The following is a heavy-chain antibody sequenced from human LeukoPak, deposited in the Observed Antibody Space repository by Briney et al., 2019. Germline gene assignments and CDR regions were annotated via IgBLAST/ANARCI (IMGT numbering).Heavy chain of an antibody. J-gene: IGHJ3*02. V-gene: IGHV3-21*01. Sequence: GGSLRLSCAASGFTFSSYSMNWVRQAPGRGLEWVSSISSSSSYIYYADSVKGRFTISRDNAKNSLYLQMNSLRAEDTAVYYCARYYDSNDNLAFDIWGQGTMVTVSS. D-gene: IGHD3-22*01. CDR2: ISSSSSYI. CDR1: GFTFSSYS. CDR3: ARYYDSNDNLAFDI.